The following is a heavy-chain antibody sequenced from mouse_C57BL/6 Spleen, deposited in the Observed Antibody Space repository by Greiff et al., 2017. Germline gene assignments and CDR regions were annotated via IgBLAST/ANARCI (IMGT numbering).Heavy chain of an antibody. J-gene: IGHJ4*01. CDR2: IYPRSGNT. Sequence: QVHVKQSGAELARPGASVKLSCKASGYPFTSYGISWVKQRTGQGLEWIGAIYPRSGNTDYNEKFKGKATLTADKSSSTAYVELRSLTSEDSAAYFCARRWGSYDSYYAMDYGGQGTSVTVSS. D-gene: IGHD2-3*01. V-gene: IGHV1-81*01. CDR3: ARRWGSYDSYYAMDY. CDR1: GYPFTSYG.